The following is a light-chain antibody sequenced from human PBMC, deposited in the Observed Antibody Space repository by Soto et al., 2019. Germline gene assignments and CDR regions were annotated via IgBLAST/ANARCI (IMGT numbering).Light chain of an antibody. CDR1: QNVGNN. CDR3: QQFNNWXXXT. V-gene: IGKV3-15*01. Sequence: EIVMTQSPATLSVSXXXXXXXXXXXSQNVGNNLVWYQQKPGQAPSLLIYGASTXXXVIXDSFSGSGSGTEFTLTISGLQSDDFAVYYCQQFNNWXXXTFGQGTKVDIK. CDR2: GAS. J-gene: IGKJ1*01.